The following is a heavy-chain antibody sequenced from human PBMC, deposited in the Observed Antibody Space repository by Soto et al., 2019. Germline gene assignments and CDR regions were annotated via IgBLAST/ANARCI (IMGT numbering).Heavy chain of an antibody. CDR1: GFTFSSYG. CDR2: ISYDGSNK. J-gene: IGHJ6*02. D-gene: IGHD6-6*01. V-gene: IGHV3-30*18. Sequence: QVQLVESGGGVVQPGRSLRLSCAASGFTFSSYGMHWVRQAPGKGLEWVAVISYDGSNKYYADSVKGRFTISRDNSKNTRYLKRNSRRAEDRAVYYCAKDIEYSSSPAGDAPIMYYYYYGMAVWGQGTPVTVSS. CDR3: AKDIEYSSSPAGDAPIMYYYYYGMAV.